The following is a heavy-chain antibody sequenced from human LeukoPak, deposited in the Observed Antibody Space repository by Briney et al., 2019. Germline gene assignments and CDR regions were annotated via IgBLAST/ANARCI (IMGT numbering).Heavy chain of an antibody. V-gene: IGHV4-30-2*01. CDR2: IYHSGST. CDR1: GGSISSGGYS. Sequence: SETLSLTCTVSGGSISSGGYSWSWIRQPPGKGLEWIGYIYHSGSTYYNPSLKSRVTISVDRSKNQFSLKLSSVTAADTAVYYCARDSGIYDAFDIWGQGTMVTVSS. D-gene: IGHD3-10*01. J-gene: IGHJ3*02. CDR3: ARDSGIYDAFDI.